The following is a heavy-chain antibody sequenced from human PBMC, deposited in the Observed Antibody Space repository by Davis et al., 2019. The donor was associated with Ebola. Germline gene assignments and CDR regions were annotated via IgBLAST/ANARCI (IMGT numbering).Heavy chain of an antibody. CDR3: AGDPNWKSGS. CDR1: GFSFSRTD. CDR2: INGGGSAT. D-gene: IGHD1-1*01. J-gene: IGHJ5*02. Sequence: PGGSLRLSCAASGFSFSRTDMNWFRQAPGRGPEWVSNINGGGSATYYADSVKGRFTISRDNSKNMLYLQMDSLRIEDTAQYFCAGDPNWKSGSWGQGTLVSVSS. V-gene: IGHV3-23*01.